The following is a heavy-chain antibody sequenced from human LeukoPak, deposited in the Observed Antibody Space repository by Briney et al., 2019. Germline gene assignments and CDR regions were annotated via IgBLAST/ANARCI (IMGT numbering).Heavy chain of an antibody. V-gene: IGHV1-69*13. CDR2: IIPIFGTA. D-gene: IGHD3-22*01. CDR3: AGDPLDYYDSSGYYHAPFDY. Sequence: ASVKVSCKASGGTFSSYAISWVRQAPGQGLEWMGGIIPIFGTANYAQKFQGRVTITADESTSTAYMELSSLRSEDTAVYYCAGDPLDYYDSSGYYHAPFDYWGQGTLVTVSS. CDR1: GGTFSSYA. J-gene: IGHJ4*02.